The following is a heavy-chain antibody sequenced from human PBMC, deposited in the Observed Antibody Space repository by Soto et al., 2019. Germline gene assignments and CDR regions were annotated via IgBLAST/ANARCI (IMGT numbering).Heavy chain of an antibody. D-gene: IGHD1-26*01. J-gene: IGHJ5*02. CDR3: ARRELLNSNWFDP. CDR2: IIPIFGTA. Sequence: SVKVSCKASGGTFSSYAISWLRQAPGQGLEWMGGIIPIFGTANYAQKFQGRVTITADKSTSTAYMELSSLRSEDTAVYYCARRELLNSNWFDPWGQGTLVTVSS. CDR1: GGTFSSYA. V-gene: IGHV1-69*06.